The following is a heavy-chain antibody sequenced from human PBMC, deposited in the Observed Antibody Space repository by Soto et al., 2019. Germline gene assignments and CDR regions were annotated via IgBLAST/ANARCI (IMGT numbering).Heavy chain of an antibody. Sequence: EVQVVESGGGLVQPGGSLRLSCADSRVTLSRYWVHWVRQGAGKGLAWVSRINPDGTSTSYADSVRGRFTISRDNVKNTVFLQMNSLRAEDTALYYCARDLTGDLDYWGQGTLVTVSS. CDR1: RVTLSRYW. V-gene: IGHV3-74*01. CDR2: INPDGTST. CDR3: ARDLTGDLDY. J-gene: IGHJ4*02.